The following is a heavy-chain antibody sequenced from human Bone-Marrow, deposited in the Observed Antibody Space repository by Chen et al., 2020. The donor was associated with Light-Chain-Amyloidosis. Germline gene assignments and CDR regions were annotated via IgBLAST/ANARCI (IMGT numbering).Heavy chain of an antibody. D-gene: IGHD2-21*01. V-gene: IGHV1-69*01. J-gene: IGHJ3*01. Sequence: QGRLVQSEPEVKKPGSSVRVSCKASGGNTSTYATDWVRQAPGQGLEWMGGIIHFYKSTSLAQKLRGRVTFTADGSTHTVYMVVSSLSFEDTAVSYCATKVDVARAYHVWGQGTMVIFSS. CDR2: IIHFYKST. CDR3: ATKVDVARAYHV. CDR1: GGNTSTYA.